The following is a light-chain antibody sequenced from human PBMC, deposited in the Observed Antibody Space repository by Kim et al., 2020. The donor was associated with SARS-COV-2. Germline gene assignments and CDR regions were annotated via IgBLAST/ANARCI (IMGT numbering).Light chain of an antibody. CDR2: GAA. Sequence: AIVGDRVNMTCRASQKINSYLNWYRHRPGDAPELLIFGAATLQRGVPSRFSGGGSGTDFTLTISSLQPEDFATYYCQQTYRSPCTFGQGTRLEIK. CDR3: QQTYRSPCT. CDR1: QKINSY. J-gene: IGKJ5*01. V-gene: IGKV1-39*01.